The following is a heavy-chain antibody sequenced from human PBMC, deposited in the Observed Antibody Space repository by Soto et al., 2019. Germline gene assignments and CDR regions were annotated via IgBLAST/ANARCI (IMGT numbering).Heavy chain of an antibody. CDR2: IYPGDSDT. CDR3: ARSENTVNSYFYYYGMDV. J-gene: IGHJ6*02. Sequence: PGESLKISCKASGYSFTTYWIGWVRQMPGKGLEWMGIIYPGDSDTRYSPSFQGQVTISADKSISTAYLQWRSLKASDTAMYYCARSENTVNSYFYYYGMDVWGQGTTVTVSS. D-gene: IGHD4-17*01. CDR1: GYSFTTYW. V-gene: IGHV5-51*01.